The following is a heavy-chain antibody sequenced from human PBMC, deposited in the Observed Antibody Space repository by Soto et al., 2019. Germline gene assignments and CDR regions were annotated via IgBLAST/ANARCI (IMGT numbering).Heavy chain of an antibody. CDR3: ASDGSRFLEGLSKDYYYYYMDV. Sequence: ASVKVSCKASGYTFTSYGISWVRQAPGQGLEWMGWISAYNGNTNYAQKLQGRVTMTRDTSISTAYMELSRLRSDDTSVYYCASDGSRFLEGLSKDYYYYYMDVWGKGTTVTVSS. J-gene: IGHJ6*03. CDR2: ISAYNGNT. D-gene: IGHD3-3*01. CDR1: GYTFTSYG. V-gene: IGHV1-18*01.